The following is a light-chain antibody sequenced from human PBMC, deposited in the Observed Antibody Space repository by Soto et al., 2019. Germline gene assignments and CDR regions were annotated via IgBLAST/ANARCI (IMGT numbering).Light chain of an antibody. V-gene: IGKV3-20*01. Sequence: EIVLTQSPGTLSLSPGERATLSCRASQSVSSDYLAWYQQKPGQAPRLLISRASRRATGIPDRFSGSGSGTDFTLTITSLEAEDFADYYCQLYCGSRPFTCGPGTKVDIK. CDR3: QLYCGSRPFT. J-gene: IGKJ3*01. CDR1: QSVSSDY. CDR2: RAS.